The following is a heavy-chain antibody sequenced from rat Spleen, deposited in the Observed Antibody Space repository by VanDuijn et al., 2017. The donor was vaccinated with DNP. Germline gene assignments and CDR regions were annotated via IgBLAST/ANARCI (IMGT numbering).Heavy chain of an antibody. D-gene: IGHD1-2*01. CDR3: ARHEDYSSYVYGFAY. J-gene: IGHJ3*01. V-gene: IGHV5S13*01. CDR1: GFTFSDYY. CDR2: LSTGGDKS. Sequence: EVQLVESGGDLVQPGRSLKLFCAASGFTFSDYYMAWVRQAPTKGLEWVASLSTGGDKSAYRDSVKGRFIIFRDDAKNTQYLQMDSLRSEDTATYYCARHEDYSSYVYGFAYWGQGTLVTVSS.